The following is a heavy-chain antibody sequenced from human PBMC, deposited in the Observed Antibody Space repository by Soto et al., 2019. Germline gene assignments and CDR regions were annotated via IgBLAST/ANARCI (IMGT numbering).Heavy chain of an antibody. V-gene: IGHV4-4*02. CDR3: ARASQAAGTGTFDY. Sequence: NPSETLSLTCAVSGGSISSSNWWSWVRQPPGKGLEWIGEIYHSGSTNYNPSLKSRVTISVDKSKNQFSLKLSSVTAADTAVYYCARASQAAGTGTFDYWGQGTLVTVSS. D-gene: IGHD6-13*01. CDR1: GGSISSSNW. J-gene: IGHJ4*02. CDR2: IYHSGST.